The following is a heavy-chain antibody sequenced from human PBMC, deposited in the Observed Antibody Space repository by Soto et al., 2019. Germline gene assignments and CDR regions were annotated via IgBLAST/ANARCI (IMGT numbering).Heavy chain of an antibody. V-gene: IGHV4-34*01. Sequence: SETLSLTCAVYGGSFSGYYWSWIRQPPGKGLEWIGEINHSGSTNYNPSLKSRVTITVDTSKNQFSLKLSSVTAADTAVYYCARRSDQLRRAFDIWGQGXMVTV. CDR2: INHSGST. J-gene: IGHJ3*02. CDR1: GGSFSGYY. D-gene: IGHD4-17*01. CDR3: ARRSDQLRRAFDI.